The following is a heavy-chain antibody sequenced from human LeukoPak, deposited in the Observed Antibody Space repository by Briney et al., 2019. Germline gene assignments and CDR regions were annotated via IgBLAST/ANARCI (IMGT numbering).Heavy chain of an antibody. D-gene: IGHD5-12*01. CDR3: ARGGGWLYYFDY. V-gene: IGHV4-59*12. J-gene: IGHJ4*02. CDR2: CLCGAT. Sequence: CLCGATNYNPSLKSRVTISVDTSKNQFSLKLSSVTAADTAVYYCARGGGWLYYFDYWGQGTLVTVSS.